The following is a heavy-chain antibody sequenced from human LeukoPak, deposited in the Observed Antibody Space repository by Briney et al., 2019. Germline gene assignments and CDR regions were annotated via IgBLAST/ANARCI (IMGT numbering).Heavy chain of an antibody. D-gene: IGHD6-13*01. CDR3: TTTRYSSSWFYYYYMDV. CDR1: GFTFSNAW. J-gene: IGHJ6*03. CDR2: IKSKTDGGTT. Sequence: GGSLRLSCAASGFTFSNAWMSWVRQAPGKGLEWVGRIKSKTDGGTTDYAAPVKGRFTISRDDSKNTLYLQMNSLKTEDTAVYYCTTTRYSSSWFYYYYMDVWGKGTTVTVSS. V-gene: IGHV3-15*01.